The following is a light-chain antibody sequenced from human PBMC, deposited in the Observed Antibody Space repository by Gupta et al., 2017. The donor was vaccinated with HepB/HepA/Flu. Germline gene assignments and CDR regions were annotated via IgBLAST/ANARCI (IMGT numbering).Light chain of an antibody. Sequence: DIQMTQSPSTLSASVGDRVTITCRASQNINNWLAWYQQKPGKAPKLLIYKASSLESGVPSRFSGSGSGTEFTLTISSLQPDDFATYYCHQHYIYPLTCGGGTKVEIK. CDR2: KAS. CDR1: QNINNW. V-gene: IGKV1-5*03. J-gene: IGKJ4*01. CDR3: HQHYIYPLT.